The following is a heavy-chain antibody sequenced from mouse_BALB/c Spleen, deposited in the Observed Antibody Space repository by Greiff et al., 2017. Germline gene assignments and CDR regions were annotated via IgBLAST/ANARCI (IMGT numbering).Heavy chain of an antibody. CDR1: GYSITSGYY. J-gene: IGHJ4*01. Sequence: EVQRVESGPGLVKPSQSLSLTCSVTGYSITSGYYWNWIRQFPGNKLEWMGYISYDGSNNYNPSLKNRISITRDTSKNQFFLKLNSVTTEDTATYYCARGGGFITTATGAMDYWGQGTSVTVSS. CDR2: ISYDGSN. V-gene: IGHV3-6*02. D-gene: IGHD1-2*01. CDR3: ARGGGFITTATGAMDY.